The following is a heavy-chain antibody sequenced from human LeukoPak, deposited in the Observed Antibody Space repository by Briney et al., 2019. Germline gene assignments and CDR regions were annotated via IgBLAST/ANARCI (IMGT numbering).Heavy chain of an antibody. V-gene: IGHV3-30*02. D-gene: IGHD3-22*01. J-gene: IGHJ4*02. CDR1: GFSFSSYG. Sequence: GGSLRLSCAGSGFSFSSYGMHCVRQAPGKGLEWMAFIRSDGSNKYYADSVKGRFTISRDNSKNTLYLQMNSLRAEDTAVYYCAKGRYSSGYLGYWGQGTLVTVSS. CDR3: AKGRYSSGYLGY. CDR2: IRSDGSNK.